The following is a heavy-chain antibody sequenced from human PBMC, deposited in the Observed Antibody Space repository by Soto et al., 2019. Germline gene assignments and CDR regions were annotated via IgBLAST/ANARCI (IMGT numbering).Heavy chain of an antibody. CDR2: IYHSGST. CDR3: ARVVVVAALNWFYP. Sequence: SETLSLTCAVSGGSISSCGYSWSWIRQPPGKGLEWIGYIYHSGSTYYNPSLKSRVTISVDRSKNQFSLKLSSVTAADTAVYYCARVVVVAALNWFYPWGQGTLVTVS. V-gene: IGHV4-30-2*01. J-gene: IGHJ5*02. D-gene: IGHD2-15*01. CDR1: GGSISSCGYS.